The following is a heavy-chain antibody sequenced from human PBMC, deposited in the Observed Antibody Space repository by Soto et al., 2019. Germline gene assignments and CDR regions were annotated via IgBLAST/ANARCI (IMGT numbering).Heavy chain of an antibody. CDR3: ASDPAYISTWSPDYGMDV. Sequence: GASVKVCCKASGYTFASYGRSWARQAPGQGLEWMGWISPYNGNTKYAQNLHGRVTMTTDTSTSTAYMELTSLRSDDTAVYYCASDPAYISTWSPDYGMDVWGQGTTVTVSS. V-gene: IGHV1-18*01. D-gene: IGHD6-13*01. CDR1: GYTFASYG. CDR2: ISPYNGNT. J-gene: IGHJ6*02.